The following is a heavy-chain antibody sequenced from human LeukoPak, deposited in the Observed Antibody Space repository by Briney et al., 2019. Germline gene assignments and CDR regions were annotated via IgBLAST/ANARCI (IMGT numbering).Heavy chain of an antibody. D-gene: IGHD2-2*01. CDR3: ARDYSSSGTFFGYYYGMDV. CDR1: GFTFSSYE. CDR2: ISSSGSTI. Sequence: GGSLRLSCAASGFTFSSYEMNWVRQAPGKGLEWVSYISSSGSTIYYADSVKGRFTISRDNAKNSLYLQMNSLRDEDTAVYYCARDYSSSGTFFGYYYGMDVWGQGTTVTVSS. J-gene: IGHJ6*02. V-gene: IGHV3-48*03.